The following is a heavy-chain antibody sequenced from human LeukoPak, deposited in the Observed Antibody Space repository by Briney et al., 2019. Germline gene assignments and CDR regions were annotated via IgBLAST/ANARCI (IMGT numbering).Heavy chain of an antibody. V-gene: IGHV3-48*04. J-gene: IGHJ6*04. D-gene: IGHD3-10*02. CDR1: GFTFSTSW. CDR2: ISSSGSTI. Sequence: GGSLRLSCAASGFTFSTSWMSWVRQAPGKGLEWVSYISSSGSTIYYADSVKGRFTISRDNAKNSLYLQMNSLRAEDTAVYYCAELGITMIGGVWGKGTTVTISS. CDR3: AELGITMIGGV.